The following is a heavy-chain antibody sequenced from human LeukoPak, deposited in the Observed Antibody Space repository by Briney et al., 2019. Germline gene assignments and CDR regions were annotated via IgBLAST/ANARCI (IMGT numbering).Heavy chain of an antibody. CDR2: ISGSGGST. CDR3: TKPQWLVGVGADY. D-gene: IGHD6-19*01. J-gene: IGHJ4*02. Sequence: PGGSLRLSCAASGFTFSSYAMSWVRQAPGKGLEWVSAISGSGGSTYYADSVKGRFTISRDNSKNTLYLQMNSLRAEDTAVYYCTKPQWLVGVGADYWGQGTLVTVSS. CDR1: GFTFSSYA. V-gene: IGHV3-23*01.